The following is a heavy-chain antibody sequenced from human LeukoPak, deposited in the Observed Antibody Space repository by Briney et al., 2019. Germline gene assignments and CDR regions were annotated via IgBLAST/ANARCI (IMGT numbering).Heavy chain of an antibody. Sequence: SETLSLTCTVSGYSLSSGYYWGWFRQPPGKGLEGIGSIYHSGSTYYNPSLKSRVTISVDTSKNQFSLKLSYVTAAATAVYYCAREDDGYNYYFDYWGQGTLVTVSS. CDR1: GYSLSSGYY. J-gene: IGHJ4*02. CDR3: AREDDGYNYYFDY. CDR2: IYHSGST. V-gene: IGHV4-38-2*02. D-gene: IGHD5-24*01.